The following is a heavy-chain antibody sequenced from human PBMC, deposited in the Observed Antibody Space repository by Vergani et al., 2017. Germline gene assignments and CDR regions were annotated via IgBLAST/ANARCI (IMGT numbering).Heavy chain of an antibody. Sequence: EVQLEESGGGLVLPGRSLSLSCVASGFTSAGYAMHWVRQAPGKGLEWVSGFSWNSNSIGYADSVKGRFTISRDNAKISLYLQMNSLRAEDTALYYCAKDLGTSSESGWFDPWGQGTLVTVSS. J-gene: IGHJ5*02. CDR3: AKDLGTSSESGWFDP. CDR2: FSWNSNSI. V-gene: IGHV3-9*02. CDR1: GFTSAGYA. D-gene: IGHD6-6*01.